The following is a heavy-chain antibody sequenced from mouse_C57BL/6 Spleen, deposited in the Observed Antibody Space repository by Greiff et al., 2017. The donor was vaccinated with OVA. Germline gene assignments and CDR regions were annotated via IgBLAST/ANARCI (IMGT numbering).Heavy chain of an antibody. V-gene: IGHV3-6*01. CDR2: ISYDGSN. CDR3: ARDDGYYVDWYFDV. Sequence: ESGPGLVKPSQSLSLTCSVTGYSITSGYYWNWIRQFPGNKLEWMGYISYDGSNNYNPSLKNRISITRDTSKNQFFLKLNSVTTEDTATYYCARDDGYYVDWYFDVWGTGTTVTVSS. CDR1: GYSITSGYY. J-gene: IGHJ1*03. D-gene: IGHD2-3*01.